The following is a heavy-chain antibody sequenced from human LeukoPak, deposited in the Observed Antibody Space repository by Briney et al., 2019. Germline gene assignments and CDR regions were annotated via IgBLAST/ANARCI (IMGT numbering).Heavy chain of an antibody. CDR1: GFTFGDYA. Sequence: PGGSLRLSCAASGFTFGDYAMHWVRQAPGKGLEWVSGISWNSGSIGYADSVKGRFTISRDNAKNSLYLQMNSLRAEDTALYYCAKATSMSSGIIHHAFDIWGQGTMVTVSS. CDR2: ISWNSGSI. J-gene: IGHJ3*02. CDR3: AKATSMSSGIIHHAFDI. D-gene: IGHD3-10*01. V-gene: IGHV3-9*01.